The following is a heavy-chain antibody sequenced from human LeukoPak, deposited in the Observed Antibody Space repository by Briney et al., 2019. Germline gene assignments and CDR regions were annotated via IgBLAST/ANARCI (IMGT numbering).Heavy chain of an antibody. J-gene: IGHJ4*02. CDR2: IKQDGSEK. Sequence: GGSLRLSCAASGFTFDDYGMSWVRQAPGKGLEFVANIKQDGSEKYYVDSVKGRFTISRDNSKDSMFLQMNTLRDADTALCYCARDFEGKKGLASAGTDYWGQGTLVTVSS. CDR1: GFTFDDYG. D-gene: IGHD6-13*01. CDR3: ARDFEGKKGLASAGTDY. V-gene: IGHV3-7*01.